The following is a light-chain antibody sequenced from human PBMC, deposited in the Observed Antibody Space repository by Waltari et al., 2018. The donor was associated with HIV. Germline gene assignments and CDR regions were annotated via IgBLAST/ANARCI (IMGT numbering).Light chain of an antibody. CDR1: SSNIGNNI. CDR2: GND. Sequence: QSVLTQPPSVSATPGQRVTISCSGSSSNIGNNIVTWYQPLPGTAPKLIIYGNDQRPSGVPDRFSGSKSGTSASLAISGLQSEDEADYYCATWDDSLNGPLFGGGTKLTVL. V-gene: IGLV1-44*01. J-gene: IGLJ2*01. CDR3: ATWDDSLNGPL.